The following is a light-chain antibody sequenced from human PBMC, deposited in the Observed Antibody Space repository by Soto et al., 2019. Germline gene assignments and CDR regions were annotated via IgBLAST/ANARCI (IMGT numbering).Light chain of an antibody. J-gene: IGKJ1*01. Sequence: IKMAQSLSNLYPSAGDRVTITYRGSQSISSWLAWYQQKPGKAPKLLIYDASSLESGVPSRFSGSGSGTEFTLTMSSLQTDDFASYYGQQYDSDSWTFGEGTNVEIK. CDR2: DAS. CDR3: QQYDSDSWT. CDR1: QSISSW. V-gene: IGKV1-5*01.